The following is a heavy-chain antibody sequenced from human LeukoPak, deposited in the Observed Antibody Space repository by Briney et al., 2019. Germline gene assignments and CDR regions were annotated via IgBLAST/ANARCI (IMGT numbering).Heavy chain of an antibody. J-gene: IGHJ1*01. Sequence: ASVKVSCKASGYTFTSYYMHWVRQAPGQGLEWMGIINPSGGSTSYAQKFQGRVTMTRDTSTSTVYMELSSLRSEDTAVYYCAREGGRPYYYDSSGYYPTAVFQHWGQGTLVTVSS. CDR2: INPSGGST. CDR1: GYTFTSYY. CDR3: AREGGRPYYYDSSGYYPTAVFQH. V-gene: IGHV1-46*01. D-gene: IGHD3-22*01.